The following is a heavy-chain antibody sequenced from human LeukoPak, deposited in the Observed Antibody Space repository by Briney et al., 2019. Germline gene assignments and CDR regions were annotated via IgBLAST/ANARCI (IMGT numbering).Heavy chain of an antibody. Sequence: GGSLRLSCDASGFTFSTYAMSWVRQAPGEGLEWVSGLSGSGGSTWYADSVKGRFTISRDNTKNTVYLHMNSLRAEDTAVYYCAKFEGLCGSANTCYHFDCWGQGTLVTVSS. CDR1: GFTFSTYA. J-gene: IGHJ4*02. V-gene: IGHV3-23*01. D-gene: IGHD2-2*01. CDR2: LSGSGGST. CDR3: AKFEGLCGSANTCYHFDC.